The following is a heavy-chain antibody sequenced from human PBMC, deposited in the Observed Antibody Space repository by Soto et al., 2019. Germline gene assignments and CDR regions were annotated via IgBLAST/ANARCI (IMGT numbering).Heavy chain of an antibody. CDR3: AKVRQRFLDILTGATNFDS. J-gene: IGHJ4*02. Sequence: EVHLLGSGGDLVKPGGSLRLSCEVSGFTFNNFAMSWVRQSPGKXXEWVSTISSDGDLRHYAESVKGRXXXSXXXXXXXXXXXXXXXRAEDTALYFCAKVRQRFLDILTGATNFDSWGQGTLVTVSS. CDR1: GFTFNNFA. V-gene: IGHV3-23*01. CDR2: ISSDGDLR. D-gene: IGHD3-9*01.